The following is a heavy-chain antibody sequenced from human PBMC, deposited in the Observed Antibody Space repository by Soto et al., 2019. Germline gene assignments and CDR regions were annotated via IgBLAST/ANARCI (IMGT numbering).Heavy chain of an antibody. CDR1: GFTFSDHY. D-gene: IGHD6-13*01. CDR3: ARVRRYSSSWLDTEAIDY. CDR2: TRNKANSYTT. V-gene: IGHV3-72*01. J-gene: IGHJ4*02. Sequence: PGGSLRLSCAASGFTFSDHYMDWVRQAPGKGLEWVGRTRNKANSYTTEYAASVKGRFTISRDDSKNSLYLQMNSLKTEDTAVYYCARVRRYSSSWLDTEAIDYWGQGTLVTVSS.